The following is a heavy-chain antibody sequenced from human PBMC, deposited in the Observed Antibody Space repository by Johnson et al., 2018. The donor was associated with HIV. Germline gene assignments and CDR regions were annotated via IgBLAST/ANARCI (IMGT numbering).Heavy chain of an antibody. Sequence: QVELVESGGGLVQSGGSLRLSCAASGFTLSDHYMSWIRQPPGKGLEWISYISSSGSTLDYADSVKGRFIISRDTAKKSLYLQMNSLRAEDTAVYYCARPGGGWYKTAFDIWGQGTMVTVSS. CDR3: ARPGGGWYKTAFDI. D-gene: IGHD6-19*01. CDR2: ISSSGSTL. J-gene: IGHJ3*02. CDR1: GFTLSDHY. V-gene: IGHV3-11*04.